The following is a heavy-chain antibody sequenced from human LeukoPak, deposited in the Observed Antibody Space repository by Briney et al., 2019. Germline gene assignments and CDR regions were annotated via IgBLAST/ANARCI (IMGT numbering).Heavy chain of an antibody. CDR3: ARDLKRYCSSTSCDY. CDR1: GFTFSSYS. V-gene: IGHV3-48*01. Sequence: GGSLRLSCAASGFTFSSYSMNWVRQAPGKGLEWVSYISSASNTIYYADSVKGRFTISRDNAKNSLYLQMNSLGAEDTAVYYCARDLKRYCSSTSCDYWGQGTLVTVSS. CDR2: ISSASNTI. J-gene: IGHJ4*02. D-gene: IGHD2-2*01.